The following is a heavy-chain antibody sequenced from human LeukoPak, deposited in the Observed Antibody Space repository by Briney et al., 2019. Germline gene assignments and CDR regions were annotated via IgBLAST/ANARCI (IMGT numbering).Heavy chain of an antibody. Sequence: GGSLRLSCAASGFTFSNYALHWVRQAPGKGLEWVAVISYDGSNKYYADSGKGRFTISRDNSKNTIYLQVDSLRAEDTAVYYCARDLPTPSIGWGDYWGQGTLVTVSS. J-gene: IGHJ4*02. CDR1: GFTFSNYA. CDR2: ISYDGSNK. V-gene: IGHV3-30-3*01. CDR3: ARDLPTPSIGWGDY. D-gene: IGHD3-16*01.